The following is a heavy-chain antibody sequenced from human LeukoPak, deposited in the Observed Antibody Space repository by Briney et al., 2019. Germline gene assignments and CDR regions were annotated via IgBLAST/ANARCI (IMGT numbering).Heavy chain of an antibody. CDR3: AKDRPSVMTINDAFDI. J-gene: IGHJ3*02. Sequence: QPGGSLRLSCAASGFSFNSYTMSWVRQAPGKGLEWVSGISGSGGSTYYADSVKGRFTISRDNSKNTLLLQMNSLRVEDTALYYCAKDRPSVMTINDAFDIWGQGTMVTVSS. V-gene: IGHV3-23*01. CDR2: ISGSGGST. CDR1: GFSFNSYT. D-gene: IGHD4-11*01.